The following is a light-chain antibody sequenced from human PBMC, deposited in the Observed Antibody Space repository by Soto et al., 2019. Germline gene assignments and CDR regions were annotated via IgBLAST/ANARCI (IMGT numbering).Light chain of an antibody. J-gene: IGLJ2*01. CDR2: EVS. Sequence: QSALTQPASVSGSPGQSITISCTGTSSDVGDYNYVSWYQQHPGKAPKLMIYEVSNRPSGVSNRFSGSKSGNTASLTISGLQAEDEAYNYCNSYTSSSTLMVFGGGTKLTVL. V-gene: IGLV2-14*01. CDR1: SSDVGDYNY. CDR3: NSYTSSSTLMV.